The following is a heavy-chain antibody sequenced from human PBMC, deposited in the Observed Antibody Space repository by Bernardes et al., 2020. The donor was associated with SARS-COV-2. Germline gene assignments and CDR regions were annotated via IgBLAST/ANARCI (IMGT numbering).Heavy chain of an antibody. CDR2: LYYGGSP. CDR1: DGSIRNYF. Sequence: SETLSLTCTVSDGSIRNYFWSWIRQPPGKGLEWIGYLYYGGSPNYNPSLKSRVTISADTSKKQFSLTLSSVTAADTAVYFCARTTGRKDPHDNWGQGTLVTVSS. CDR3: ARTTGRKDPHDN. V-gene: IGHV4-59*01. J-gene: IGHJ4*02. D-gene: IGHD1-1*01.